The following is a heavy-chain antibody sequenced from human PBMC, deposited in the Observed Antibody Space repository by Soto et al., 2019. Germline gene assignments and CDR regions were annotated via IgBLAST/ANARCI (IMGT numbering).Heavy chain of an antibody. V-gene: IGHV4-61*01. CDR3: ARGGLHLGEFSLGQFDS. D-gene: IGHD3-16*02. CDR1: GVSVTGGNFF. J-gene: IGHJ4*02. Sequence: QVQLQGSGPRLVKPSEALSLSCTVSGVSVTGGNFFWCWVRQPPGKTLEWLGCISNSETTISNPSLKSRLTLSLDTSRNQFSLRLNSVTAANTAVYFCARGGLHLGEFSLGQFDSWGQGTLVNVSS. CDR2: ISNSETT.